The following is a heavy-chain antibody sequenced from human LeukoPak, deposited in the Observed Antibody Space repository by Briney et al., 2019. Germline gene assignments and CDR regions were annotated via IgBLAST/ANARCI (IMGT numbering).Heavy chain of an antibody. J-gene: IGHJ6*02. CDR2: INPNSGGT. V-gene: IGHV1-2*02. CDR3: ARDHPYREWRRLQWELLYYYYGMDV. CDR1: GYTFTGYY. Sequence: ASVKVSCKASGYTFTGYYMHWVRQAPGQGLEWMGWINPNSGGTNYAQKFQGRVTMTRDTSISTAYMELSRLRSDDTAVYYCARDHPYREWRRLQWELLYYYYGMDVWGQGTTVTVSS. D-gene: IGHD1-26*01.